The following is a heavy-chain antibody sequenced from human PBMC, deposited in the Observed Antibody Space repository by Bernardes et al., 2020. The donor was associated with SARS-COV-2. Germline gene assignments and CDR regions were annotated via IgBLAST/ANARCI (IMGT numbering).Heavy chain of an antibody. CDR3: AREIVGAMEYFDY. D-gene: IGHD1-26*01. CDR1: GFTFSSSS. CDR2: NSGSRATI. J-gene: IGHJ4*02. Sequence: GGSLRLSCAAPGFTFSSSSMKWVRQAPGQGLEWGSNNSGSRATIYYADSVKGRFTISRDNAKNSLYLQMNSLRAEDTAVYFCAREIVGAMEYFDYWGQGTLVTVSS. V-gene: IGHV3-48*01.